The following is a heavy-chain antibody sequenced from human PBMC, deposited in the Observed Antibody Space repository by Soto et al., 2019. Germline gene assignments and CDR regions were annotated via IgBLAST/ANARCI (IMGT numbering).Heavy chain of an antibody. J-gene: IGHJ3*02. CDR1: GFTFSSYA. CDR3: ARDVNYGDYFSYAFDM. Sequence: QVQLVESGGGVVQPGRSLRLSCAASGFTFSSYAMHWVRQAPGKGLEWVAVISYDGNNKYYVDSVKGRFTISRDNSKNTLYLQINSLRAEDTAIYYCARDVNYGDYFSYAFDMWGQGTMVTVSS. D-gene: IGHD4-17*01. CDR2: ISYDGNNK. V-gene: IGHV3-30-3*01.